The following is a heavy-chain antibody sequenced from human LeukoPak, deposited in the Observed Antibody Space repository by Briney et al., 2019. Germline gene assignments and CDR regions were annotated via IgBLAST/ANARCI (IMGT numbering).Heavy chain of an antibody. D-gene: IGHD3-22*01. J-gene: IGHJ4*02. CDR1: GFSFSTYN. CDR3: ARGEYYYDSSGYYNHYFDY. V-gene: IGHV3-48*04. Sequence: GGSLRLSCAASGFSFSTYNMNWVRQAPGKGLEWVLYISSSSSATNYADSVKGRFTVSRDNAKKSLYLQMNSLRAEDTAVYYCARGEYYYDSSGYYNHYFDYWGQGTLVTVSS. CDR2: ISSSSSAT.